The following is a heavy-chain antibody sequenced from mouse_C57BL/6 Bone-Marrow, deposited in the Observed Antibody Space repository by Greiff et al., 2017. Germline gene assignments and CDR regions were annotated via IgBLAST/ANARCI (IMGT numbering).Heavy chain of an antibody. J-gene: IGHJ1*03. CDR3: ARNYYGSRYFDV. Sequence: VKLMESGPELVKPGASVKISCKASGYAFSSSWMNWVKQRPGKGLEWIGRIYPGDGDTNYNGKFKGKATLTADKSSSTAYMQLSSLTSEDSAVDFCARNYYGSRYFDVWGTGTTVTVSS. D-gene: IGHD1-1*01. CDR1: GYAFSSSW. V-gene: IGHV1-82*01. CDR2: IYPGDGDT.